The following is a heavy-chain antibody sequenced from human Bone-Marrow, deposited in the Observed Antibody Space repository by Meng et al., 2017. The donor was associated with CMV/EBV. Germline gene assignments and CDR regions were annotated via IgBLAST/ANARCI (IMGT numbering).Heavy chain of an antibody. CDR3: ARAGDGSFVRAAFDI. CDR1: GYTFDDYT. V-gene: IGHV3-9*01. D-gene: IGHD5-24*01. Sequence: SLKISCASSGYTFDDYTMHWVRPAPGKGLEWVSGIRWNSGSICYADSVKGRFTISRANAKTSPYLQMNSLRADDTAVYYCARAGDGSFVRAAFDIWGQGTLVTVSS. J-gene: IGHJ4*02. CDR2: IRWNSGSI.